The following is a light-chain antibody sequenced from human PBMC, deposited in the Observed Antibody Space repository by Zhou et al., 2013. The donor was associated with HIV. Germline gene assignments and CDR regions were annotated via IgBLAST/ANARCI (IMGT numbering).Light chain of an antibody. CDR2: GAS. CDR1: QSVSSTY. CDR3: QQYNNWPRT. V-gene: IGKV3-20*01. Sequence: EIVLTQSPGTLSLSPGERATLSCRTSQSVSSTYLAWYQHKPGQAPRLLIYGASSRATGIPDRFSGSGSGTDFTLTINRLEPEDFAVYYCQQYNNWPRTFGQGTKVEIQ. J-gene: IGKJ1*01.